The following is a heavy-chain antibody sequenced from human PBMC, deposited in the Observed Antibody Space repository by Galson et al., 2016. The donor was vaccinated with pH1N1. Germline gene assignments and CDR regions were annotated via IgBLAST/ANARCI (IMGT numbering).Heavy chain of an antibody. CDR2: MSAYNGNT. Sequence: SVKVSCKASGYTFTNYGITWVRQAPGQGLEWMAWMSAYNGNTNYAQKFQGRVTMATDTSTNTAYMELKNLTSDDTAVYYCPRDVRIALWLPDFWGQGTLVTVSS. V-gene: IGHV1-18*01. D-gene: IGHD2-21*01. CDR3: PRDVRIALWLPDF. J-gene: IGHJ4*02. CDR1: GYTFTNYG.